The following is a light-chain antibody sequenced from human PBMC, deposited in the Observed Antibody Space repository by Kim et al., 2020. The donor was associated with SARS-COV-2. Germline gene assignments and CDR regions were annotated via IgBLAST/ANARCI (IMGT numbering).Light chain of an antibody. V-gene: IGKV3-15*01. Sequence: VSPGERATLSCRTSQNVSGNVAWYQQKPGQAPRLVIYSASTRATGIPARFSGSGSGTEFTLTISSLQSEDFAVYYCQQYNNWPYTFGQGTKLEI. CDR2: SAS. J-gene: IGKJ2*01. CDR1: QNVSGN. CDR3: QQYNNWPYT.